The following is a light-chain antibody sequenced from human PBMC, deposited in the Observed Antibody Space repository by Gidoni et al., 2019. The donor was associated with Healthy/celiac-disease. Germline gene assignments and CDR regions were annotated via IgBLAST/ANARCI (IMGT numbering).Light chain of an antibody. Sequence: DIQLTQSPSSLSASVGDRVTITCRASQSISSYLKWYQQKPGKAPKLLIYAASSLQSGVPSRFSGSGAGTDFTLTISSLQPEDVATYYCQQRYSTPLTFGGGTKVEIK. CDR3: QQRYSTPLT. CDR1: QSISSY. V-gene: IGKV1-39*01. CDR2: AAS. J-gene: IGKJ4*01.